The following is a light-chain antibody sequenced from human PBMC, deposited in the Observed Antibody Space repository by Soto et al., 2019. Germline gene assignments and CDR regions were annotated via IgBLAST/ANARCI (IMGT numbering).Light chain of an antibody. Sequence: DVVMNQSPLSLPVTLGPPPSISCRFCHLLVYSDGNTYLNWFQRRPGQAPRRLIYKGSDRDSGVPDRFRGSGSGTDFTLNISRVEAEDVGVYYCMQFTHWPWTFGQGTKVDI. J-gene: IGKJ1*01. V-gene: IGKV2-30*01. CDR3: MQFTHWPWT. CDR1: HLLVYSDGNTY. CDR2: KGS.